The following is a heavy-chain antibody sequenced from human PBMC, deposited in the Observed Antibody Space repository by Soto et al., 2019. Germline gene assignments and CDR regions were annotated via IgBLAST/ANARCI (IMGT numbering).Heavy chain of an antibody. D-gene: IGHD3-22*01. CDR1: GGSISSGGYY. Sequence: SETLSLTCTVSGGSISSGGYYWSWIRQHPGKGLEWIGYIYYSGSTYYNPSLKSRVTISVDTSKNQFSLKLSSVTAADTAVYYCARDQGLDSSGYFRVWFDPWGQGTLVTVSS. CDR3: ARDQGLDSSGYFRVWFDP. V-gene: IGHV4-31*03. J-gene: IGHJ5*02. CDR2: IYYSGST.